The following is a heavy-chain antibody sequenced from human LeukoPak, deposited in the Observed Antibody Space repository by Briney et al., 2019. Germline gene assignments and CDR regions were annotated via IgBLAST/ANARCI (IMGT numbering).Heavy chain of an antibody. J-gene: IGHJ4*02. D-gene: IGHD3-10*02. CDR3: AKDLTRLFEWDY. CDR2: ISGSGGST. CDR1: GFTFSSYA. V-gene: IGHV3-23*01. Sequence: GGSLRLSCAASGFTFSSYAMSWVRRAPGKGLEWVSAISGSGGSTYYADSVKGRFTISRGNSKNTLYLQMNSLRAEDTAVYYCAKDLTRLFEWDYWGQGTLVTVSS.